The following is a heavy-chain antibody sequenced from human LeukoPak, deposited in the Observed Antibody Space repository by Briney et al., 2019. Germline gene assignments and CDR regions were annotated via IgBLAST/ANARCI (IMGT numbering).Heavy chain of an antibody. CDR1: GGSISSSSYY. Sequence: SETLSLTCTVSGGSISSSSYYWGWIRQPPGKGLEWIGEINHSGSTNYNPSLKSRVTISVDTSKNQFSLKLSSVTAADTAVYYCARAGDYGYYYYYYGMDVWGQGTTVTVSS. CDR2: INHSGST. CDR3: ARAGDYGYYYYYYGMDV. D-gene: IGHD4-17*01. J-gene: IGHJ6*02. V-gene: IGHV4-39*07.